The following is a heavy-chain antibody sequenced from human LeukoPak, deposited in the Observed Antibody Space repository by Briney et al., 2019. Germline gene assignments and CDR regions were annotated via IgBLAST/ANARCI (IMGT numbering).Heavy chain of an antibody. Sequence: SVKVSCKASGGTFSSYAISWVRQAPGQGLEWMGRIIPILGIANYAQKFQGRVTITADKSTSTAYMELSSLRSEDTAVYYCARYREIAAGWFDPWGQGTLVTVSS. CDR3: ARYREIAAGWFDP. CDR1: GGTFSSYA. J-gene: IGHJ5*02. V-gene: IGHV1-69*04. D-gene: IGHD6-13*01. CDR2: IIPILGIA.